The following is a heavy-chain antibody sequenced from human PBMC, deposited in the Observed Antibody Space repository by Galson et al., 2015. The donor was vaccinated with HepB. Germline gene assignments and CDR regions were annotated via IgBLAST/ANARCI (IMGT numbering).Heavy chain of an antibody. D-gene: IGHD1-1*01. J-gene: IGHJ5*02. CDR3: ARGPGNWFDP. CDR1: GYTLTSHY. V-gene: IGHV1-46*01. Sequence: SVKVSRKASGYTLTSHYMHWVRQAAGQGLEWMGIIHPTSGSTTYAQKFQGRVTMTSDTSTSTVYMELSSLRSEDTAVYYCARGPGNWFDPWGQGTLVTVSS. CDR2: IHPTSGST.